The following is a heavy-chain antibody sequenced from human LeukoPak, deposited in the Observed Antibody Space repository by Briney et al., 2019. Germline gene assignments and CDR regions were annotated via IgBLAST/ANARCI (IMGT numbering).Heavy chain of an antibody. V-gene: IGHV4-34*01. CDR3: ARGGRSSGYDWNYFDY. D-gene: IGHD5-12*01. CDR1: GGSFSGYY. Sequence: SETLSLTCAVYGGSFSGYYWSWIRQPPGKGLEWIGEINHSGSTNYNPSLKSRVTISVDTSKNQFSLKLSSVTAADTAVYYCARGGRSSGYDWNYFDYWGQGTLVNVSS. J-gene: IGHJ4*02. CDR2: INHSGST.